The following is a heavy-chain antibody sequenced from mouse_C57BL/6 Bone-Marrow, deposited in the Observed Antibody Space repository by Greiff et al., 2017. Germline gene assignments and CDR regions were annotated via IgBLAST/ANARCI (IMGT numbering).Heavy chain of an antibody. J-gene: IGHJ3*01. CDR2: IDPENGDT. V-gene: IGHV14-4*01. Sequence: EVQLQQSGAELVRPGASVKLSCTASGFNIKDDYMHWVKQRPEQGLEWIGWIDPENGDTEYASKFQGKATITADPSSNTAYLQLSSLTSEDTAVYYCTTGLLLNGGQGTLVTVSA. CDR3: TTGLLLN. CDR1: GFNIKDDY. D-gene: IGHD2-3*01.